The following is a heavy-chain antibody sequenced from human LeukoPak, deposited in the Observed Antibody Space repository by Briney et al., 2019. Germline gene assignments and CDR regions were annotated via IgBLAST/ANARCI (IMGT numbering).Heavy chain of an antibody. CDR1: GFTFSSSS. CDR3: ARVRSSSWFDY. J-gene: IGHJ4*02. Sequence: PGGSLRLSCSASGFTFSSSSMNWVRRAPGKGLVWVSRISSDGTSTNYADSVKGRFVISRDNAKNTLYLQMNSLRAEDTAVYFCARVRSSSWFDYWGQGTLVGVSS. CDR2: ISSDGTST. D-gene: IGHD6-13*01. V-gene: IGHV3-74*01.